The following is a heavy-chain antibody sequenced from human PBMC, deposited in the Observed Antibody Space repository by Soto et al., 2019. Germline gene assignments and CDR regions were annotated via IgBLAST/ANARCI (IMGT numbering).Heavy chain of an antibody. CDR1: GCSISSGSYF. CDR3: ARQGYTSGRVNWFDP. V-gene: IGHV4-39*01. Sequence: QLHLQESGPGLVKPSETLSLTCTVSGCSISSGSYFWGWIRQPPGKGLEWIGSMHYSGTTYYSPSLKRRVPISGDTSKNYFSLKLSSVTAANTAVYYCARQGYTSGRVNWFDPWGQGTLVTVSS. CDR2: MHYSGTT. J-gene: IGHJ5*02. D-gene: IGHD5-18*01.